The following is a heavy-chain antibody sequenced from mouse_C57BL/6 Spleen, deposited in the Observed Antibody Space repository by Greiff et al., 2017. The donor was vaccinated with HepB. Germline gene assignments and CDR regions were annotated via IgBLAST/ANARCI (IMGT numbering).Heavy chain of an antibody. D-gene: IGHD4-1*01. J-gene: IGHJ2*01. CDR2: ISYDGSN. CDR1: GYSITSGYY. V-gene: IGHV3-6*01. CDR3: ARDRTGDYFDY. Sequence: VQLQQSGPGLVKPSQSLSLTCSVTGYSITSGYYWNWIRQFPGNKLEWMGYISYDGSNNYNPSLKNRISITRDTSKNQFFLKLNSVTTEDTATYYCARDRTGDYFDYWGQGTTLTVSS.